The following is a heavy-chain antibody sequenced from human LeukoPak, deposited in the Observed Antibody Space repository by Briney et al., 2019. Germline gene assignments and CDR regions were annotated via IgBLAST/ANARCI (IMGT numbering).Heavy chain of an antibody. CDR3: ASNPIVVVPAARAYYYYMDV. V-gene: IGHV1-69*13. Sequence: SVKVSCKASGGTFSSYAISWVRQAPGQGLEWMGGIIPIFGTANYAQKFQGRVTITADESTSTAYMELSSLRSEDTAVYYCASNPIVVVPAARAYYYYMDVWGKGTTVTVSS. CDR2: IIPIFGTA. CDR1: GGTFSSYA. J-gene: IGHJ6*03. D-gene: IGHD2-2*01.